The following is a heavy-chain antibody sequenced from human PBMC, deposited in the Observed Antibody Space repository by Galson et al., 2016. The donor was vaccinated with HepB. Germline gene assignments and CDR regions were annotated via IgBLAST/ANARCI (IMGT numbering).Heavy chain of an antibody. J-gene: IGHJ2*01. V-gene: IGHV3-13*01. CDR2: IDAGGDT. CDR1: GFTFNTYD. Sequence: SLRLSCAASGFTFNTYDMHWVRQAAGKSPEWVSGIDAGGDTYYADSVRGQFSISRENARNSFSLQMNSLEAGDTAVYYCARTRLTTTAGTTWYFDLWGRGTHVIVSS. D-gene: IGHD1/OR15-1a*01. CDR3: ARTRLTTTAGTTWYFDL.